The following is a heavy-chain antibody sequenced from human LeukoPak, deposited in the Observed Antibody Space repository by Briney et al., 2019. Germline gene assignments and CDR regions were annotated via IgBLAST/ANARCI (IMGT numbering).Heavy chain of an antibody. V-gene: IGHV1-18*01. CDR2: ISAYNGNT. CDR1: GYTFTSYG. J-gene: IGHJ4*02. Sequence: ASVKVSCKASGYTFTSYGISWVRQAPGQGLEWMGWISAYNGNTNYAQKLQGRVTMTTDTSTSTAYTELRSLRSDDTAVYYCARDETKYSSGWDPFDYWGQGTLVTVSS. D-gene: IGHD6-19*01. CDR3: ARDETKYSSGWDPFDY.